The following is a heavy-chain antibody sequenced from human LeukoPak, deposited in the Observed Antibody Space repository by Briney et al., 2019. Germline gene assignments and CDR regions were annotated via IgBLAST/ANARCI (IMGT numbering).Heavy chain of an antibody. CDR3: ARPSMVRGVFGYMDV. V-gene: IGHV1-2*02. D-gene: IGHD3-10*01. CDR2: INPNRGGT. J-gene: IGHJ6*03. CDR1: GYTFTGYY. Sequence: ASVKVSCKASGYTFTGYYMHWVRQAPGQGLEWMGWINPNRGGTNYAQKFQGRVTMTRDTSISTAYMELSRLRSDDTAVYYCARPSMVRGVFGYMDVWGKGTTVTVSS.